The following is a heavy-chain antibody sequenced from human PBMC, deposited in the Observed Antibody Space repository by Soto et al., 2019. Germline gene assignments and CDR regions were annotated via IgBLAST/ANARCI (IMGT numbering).Heavy chain of an antibody. CDR1: GYSFTSYW. J-gene: IGHJ6*02. Sequence: VQLVQSGAEVKKPGESLKISCKGSGYSFTSYWIGWVRQMPGKGLEWMGIIYPGDSDTRYSPSFQGHVTISADKSISTAYLQWSSLKASDTAMYYCARTSAAGKYYYGMDVWGQGTTVTVSS. D-gene: IGHD6-13*01. CDR3: ARTSAAGKYYYGMDV. V-gene: IGHV5-51*01. CDR2: IYPGDSDT.